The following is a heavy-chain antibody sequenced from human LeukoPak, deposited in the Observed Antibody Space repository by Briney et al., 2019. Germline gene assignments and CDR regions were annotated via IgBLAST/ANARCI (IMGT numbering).Heavy chain of an antibody. CDR2: INPSGGST. V-gene: IGHV1-46*01. Sequence: ASVKVSCKASGYTFTSYDINWVRQAPGQGLEWMGIINPSGGSTSYAQKFQGRVTMTRDTSTSTVYMELSSLRSEDTAVYYCARDHGILTGHPDYWGQGTLVTVSS. CDR3: ARDHGILTGHPDY. J-gene: IGHJ4*02. D-gene: IGHD3-9*01. CDR1: GYTFTSYD.